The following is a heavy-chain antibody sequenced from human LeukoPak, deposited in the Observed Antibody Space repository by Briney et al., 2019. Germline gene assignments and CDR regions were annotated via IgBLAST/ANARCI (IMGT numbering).Heavy chain of an antibody. CDR1: GFTFSDYG. V-gene: IGHV3-33*06. Sequence: PGGSLRLSCAASGFTFSDYGVHWVRQAPGKGLEWVAVIWYDGSNKFYADSVKGRFTISRDNSKNTLFLQMNSLRAEDTAVYYCAKQGSSSWSSHYYFDFWGQGILVTVSS. CDR3: AKQGSSSWSSHYYFDF. J-gene: IGHJ4*02. CDR2: IWYDGSNK. D-gene: IGHD6-13*01.